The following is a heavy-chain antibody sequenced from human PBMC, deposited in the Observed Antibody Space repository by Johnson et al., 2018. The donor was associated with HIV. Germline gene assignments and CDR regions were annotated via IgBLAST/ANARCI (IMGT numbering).Heavy chain of an antibody. CDR3: VRGSLTDDSFPD. CDR1: GFTFSRNA. CDR2: ISSDGTEM. D-gene: IGHD3-16*01. V-gene: IGHV3-30*03. J-gene: IGHJ3*01. Sequence: QVQLVESGGGVVQPGRSLRLSCAASGFTFSRNAMHWVRQPPGKGLEWVAVISSDGTEMHYGDSVRGRFTISRDNSRNTLSLQMYSLTSEDTATYYCVRGSLTDDSFPDWGQGTRVLVSS.